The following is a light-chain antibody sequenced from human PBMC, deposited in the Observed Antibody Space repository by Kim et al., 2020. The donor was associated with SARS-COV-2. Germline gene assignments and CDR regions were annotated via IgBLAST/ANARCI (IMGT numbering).Light chain of an antibody. CDR1: SLRSYY. CDR3: NSRDSSGNQWV. CDR2: GKN. Sequence: SSELTQDPAVSVALGQTVRITCQGDSLRSYYASWYQHKPGQAPVLVIYGKNNRPSGIPDRFSGSSSGNTASLTITGAQAEDEADYYCNSRDSSGNQWVFG. V-gene: IGLV3-19*01. J-gene: IGLJ3*02.